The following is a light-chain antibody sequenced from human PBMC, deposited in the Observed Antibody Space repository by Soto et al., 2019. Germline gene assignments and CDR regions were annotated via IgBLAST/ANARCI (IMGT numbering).Light chain of an antibody. CDR2: QVS. Sequence: QSVLTQPASVSGSPGQSITISCTGSSSDIGGYYYVSWYQHHPGKAPKLMIYQVSNRPSGVSNRFSGSKSGNTASLTISGLXAEDEADYYCTSYSSSSTFYVFGAGTKVTVL. J-gene: IGLJ1*01. CDR3: TSYSSSSTFYV. CDR1: SSDIGGYYY. V-gene: IGLV2-14*01.